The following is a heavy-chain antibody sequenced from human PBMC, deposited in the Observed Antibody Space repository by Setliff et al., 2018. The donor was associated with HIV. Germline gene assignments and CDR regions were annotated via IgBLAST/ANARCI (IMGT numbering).Heavy chain of an antibody. CDR3: ARVRLYNTALDY. V-gene: IGHV3-66*02. D-gene: IGHD3-3*01. Sequence: PGESLKISCATSGFTFDDYTMHWVRQAPGKGLEWLAFIYSGGSTYHADSVKGRFTLSRDTSKNTLFLQMNSLRPEDAAVYYCARVRLYNTALDYWGQGTLVTVSS. CDR2: IYSGGST. CDR1: GFTFDDYT. J-gene: IGHJ4*02.